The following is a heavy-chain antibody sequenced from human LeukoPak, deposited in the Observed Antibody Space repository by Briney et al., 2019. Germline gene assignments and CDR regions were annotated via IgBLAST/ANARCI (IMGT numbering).Heavy chain of an antibody. Sequence: GSLRLSCAASGFTFSSYGRSGFRQAPGKGLEWVASIRVMGGSTYYADSVKGRFTISRDNYKNPLYLQMNSLRAEDTAVYYCAKDRANYYDSSGYYHYWGQGTMVTVS. CDR3: AKDRANYYDSSGYYHY. J-gene: IGHJ4*02. CDR1: GFTFSSYG. D-gene: IGHD3-22*01. V-gene: IGHV3-23*01. CDR2: IRVMGGST.